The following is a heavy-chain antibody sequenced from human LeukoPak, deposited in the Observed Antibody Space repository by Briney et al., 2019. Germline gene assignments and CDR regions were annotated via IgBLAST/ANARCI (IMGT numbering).Heavy chain of an antibody. CDR3: AREEDTASY. CDR1: GGSFSGYY. V-gene: IGHV4-34*01. Sequence: PSETLSLSCAVYGGSFSGYYLSWIRQPPGKGLEWIGEINHSGSTNYNPSLKSRVTISVDTSKNQFSLKLSSVTAAYKAVYYCAREEDTASYSGEGTLVTVSS. D-gene: IGHD5-18*01. J-gene: IGHJ4*02. CDR2: INHSGST.